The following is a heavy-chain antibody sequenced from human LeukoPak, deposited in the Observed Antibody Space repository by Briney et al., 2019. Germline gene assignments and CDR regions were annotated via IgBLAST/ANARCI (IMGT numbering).Heavy chain of an antibody. CDR2: INHSGST. Sequence: PSETLSLTCAVYGGSFSGYYWSWIRQPPGKGLEWIGEINHSGSTNYNPSLKSRVTISVDTSKNQFSLNLSSVTAADTAVYYCARESLSAAAGKVKRAAFDIWGQGTMVTVSS. CDR1: GGSFSGYY. V-gene: IGHV4-34*01. J-gene: IGHJ3*02. D-gene: IGHD6-13*01. CDR3: ARESLSAAAGKVKRAAFDI.